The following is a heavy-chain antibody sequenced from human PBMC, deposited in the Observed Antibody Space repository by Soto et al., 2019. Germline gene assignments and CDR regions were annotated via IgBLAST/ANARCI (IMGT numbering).Heavy chain of an antibody. D-gene: IGHD3-16*02. CDR3: ARLRLGELSLYPYYYYGMDV. V-gene: IGHV4-34*01. Sequence: KPSETLSLTCAVYGGSFSGYYWSWIRQPPGKGLEWIGEINHSGSTNYNPSLKGRVTISVDTSKNQFSLKLSSVTAADTAVYYCARLRLGELSLYPYYYYGMDVWGQGTTVTVSS. J-gene: IGHJ6*02. CDR1: GGSFSGYY. CDR2: INHSGST.